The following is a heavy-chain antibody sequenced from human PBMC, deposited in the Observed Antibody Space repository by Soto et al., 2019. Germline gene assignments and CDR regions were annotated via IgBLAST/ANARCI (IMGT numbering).Heavy chain of an antibody. V-gene: IGHV1-3*01. CDR3: ARFTGALYYFDY. D-gene: IGHD3-16*01. Sequence: ASVKVSCKASGYTFTSYAMHWVRQAPGQRLEWMGWINAGNGNTKYSQKFQGRVTITRDTSASTAYMELSSLRSEDTAVYYCARFTGALYYFDYWGQGPLVTATS. J-gene: IGHJ4*02. CDR2: INAGNGNT. CDR1: GYTFTSYA.